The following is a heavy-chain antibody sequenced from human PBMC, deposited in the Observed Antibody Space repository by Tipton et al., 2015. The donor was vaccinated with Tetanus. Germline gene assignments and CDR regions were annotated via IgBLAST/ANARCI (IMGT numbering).Heavy chain of an antibody. CDR1: GLFFKNAW. CDR2: IKSKTDGGTT. Sequence: SLRLSCATSGLFFKNAWMNWVRQAPGKGLEWVGRIKSKTDGGTTDYAARVKDRFSISRDDSKNTLILQMNSLKTEDTAVYYCTTLGIVGSGSRVDYWGRGPRVTVSS. V-gene: IGHV3-15*07. CDR3: TTLGIVGSGSRVDY. J-gene: IGHJ4*02. D-gene: IGHD1-26*01.